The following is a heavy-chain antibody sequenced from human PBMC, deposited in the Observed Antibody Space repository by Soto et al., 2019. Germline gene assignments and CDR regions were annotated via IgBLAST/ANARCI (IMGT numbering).Heavy chain of an antibody. CDR1: GHTLTELS. CDR3: AAGGTRWLHSPFDY. Sequence: QVQLVQSGGEVKKPGASVKVSCKVSGHTLTELSMHWVRLAPGKGLEWMGGFDPEDGETISAQKFQGRVTMTEDTSTDSTYLELSSLRSEDTAVYYCAAGGTRWLHSPFDYWGQGTLVTISS. D-gene: IGHD1-1*01. V-gene: IGHV1-24*01. J-gene: IGHJ4*02. CDR2: FDPEDGET.